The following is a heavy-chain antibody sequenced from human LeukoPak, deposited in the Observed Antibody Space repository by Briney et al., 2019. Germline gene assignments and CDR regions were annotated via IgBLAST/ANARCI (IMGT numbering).Heavy chain of an antibody. CDR2: MNPNSGNT. Sequence: ASVKVSCKASGYTFTSYDINWVRQATGQGLEWMGWMNPNSGNTGYAQKFQGRVTMTRNTSISTAYMELGSLRSEDTAVYYCARTPLYYDILTGYYGGAFDIWGQGTMVTVSS. CDR3: ARTPLYYDILTGYYGGAFDI. V-gene: IGHV1-8*01. CDR1: GYTFTSYD. J-gene: IGHJ3*02. D-gene: IGHD3-9*01.